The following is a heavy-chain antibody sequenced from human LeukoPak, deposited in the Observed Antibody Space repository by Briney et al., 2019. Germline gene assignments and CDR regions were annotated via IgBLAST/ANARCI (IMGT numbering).Heavy chain of an antibody. D-gene: IGHD3-16*02. V-gene: IGHV1-18*01. CDR2: ISGYNGNT. CDR1: GSTFTIYG. Sequence: GASVNVSFKASGSTFTIYGISWVRQGPGQGLELMGWISGYNGNTNYAQKIQGRVTMTTDTSTSTAYMEVRSLRSDDTAVYYCARDIPNDYVWGSYPDYWGQGTLVTVSS. J-gene: IGHJ4*02. CDR3: ARDIPNDYVWGSYPDY.